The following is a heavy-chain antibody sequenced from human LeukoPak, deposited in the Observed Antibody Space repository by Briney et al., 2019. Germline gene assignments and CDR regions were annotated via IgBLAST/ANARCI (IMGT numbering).Heavy chain of an antibody. CDR3: ARVARESRGGSYYVFGY. Sequence: ASVKVSCKASGYTFTDYYMHWVRQAPGQGLEWMGRINPNSGGTNYAQKFQGRVTMTRDTSISTAYMELSRLTSGDTAVYYCARVARESRGGSYYVFGYWGQGTLVTVSS. V-gene: IGHV1-2*06. D-gene: IGHD3-22*01. CDR2: INPNSGGT. J-gene: IGHJ4*02. CDR1: GYTFTDYY.